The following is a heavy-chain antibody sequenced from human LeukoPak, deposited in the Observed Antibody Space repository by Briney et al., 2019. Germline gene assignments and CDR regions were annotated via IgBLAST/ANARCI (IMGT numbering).Heavy chain of an antibody. D-gene: IGHD6-6*01. CDR1: GGTFSSYA. CDR2: IIPILGIA. CDR3: ARGRDSSSSSLIDHYYYYGMDV. V-gene: IGHV1-69*04. Sequence: ASVKVSCKASGGTFSSYAIGWVRQAPGQGLEWMGRIIPILGIANYAQKFQGRVTITADKSTSTAYMELSSLRSEDTAVYYCARGRDSSSSSLIDHYYYYGMDVWGQGTTVTVSS. J-gene: IGHJ6*02.